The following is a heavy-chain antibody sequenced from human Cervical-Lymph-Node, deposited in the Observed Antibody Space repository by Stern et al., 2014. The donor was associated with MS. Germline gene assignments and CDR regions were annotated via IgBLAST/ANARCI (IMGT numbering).Heavy chain of an antibody. V-gene: IGHV7-4-1*02. Sequence: VQLVQSGSELKKPGASVNVSCTAAGYIFTAYAMNWVRQAPGQGLEWMGWTNTKTGNPTYAQGITGRCVFTLDTSVSKAFLQINSLKAEGAAVYYCARGSDGAAMPYWGQGSLVTVSS. CDR3: ARGSDGAAMPY. CDR1: GYIFTAYA. D-gene: IGHD3-16*01. J-gene: IGHJ4*02. CDR2: TNTKTGNP.